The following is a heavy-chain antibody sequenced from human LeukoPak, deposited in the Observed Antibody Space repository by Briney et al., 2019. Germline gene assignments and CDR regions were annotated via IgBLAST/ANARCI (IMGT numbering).Heavy chain of an antibody. D-gene: IGHD2-2*02. J-gene: IGHJ3*02. V-gene: IGHV4-59*12. CDR2: IYYSGST. Sequence: SETLSLTCTVSGGSINDYYWTWIRQPPGKGLEWIGHIYYSGSTNYNPSLKSRVTISVDTSKNQFSLEVSSVTAADTAVYYCARGYPGGYCSSTSCYKLMGAFDIWGQGTMVTVSS. CDR3: ARGYPGGYCSSTSCYKLMGAFDI. CDR1: GGSINDYY.